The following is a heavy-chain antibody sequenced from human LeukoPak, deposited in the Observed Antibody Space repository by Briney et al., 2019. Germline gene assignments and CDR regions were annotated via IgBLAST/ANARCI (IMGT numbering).Heavy chain of an antibody. V-gene: IGHV3-30*18. CDR3: AKEAGGHYDYYKFYGMDV. D-gene: IGHD3-22*01. J-gene: IGHJ6*02. Sequence: GGSLRLSCSASGFTFNNFALHWVRQAPGKGLEWVAVISYDGNNKYYADSVKGRLTISRDYSKKTLFLQMNSLRAEDTAVYYCAKEAGGHYDYYKFYGMDVWGQGTAVTVSS. CDR1: GFTFNNFA. CDR2: ISYDGNNK.